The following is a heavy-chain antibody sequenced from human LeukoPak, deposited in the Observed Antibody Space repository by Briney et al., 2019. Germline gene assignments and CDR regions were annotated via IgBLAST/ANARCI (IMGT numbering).Heavy chain of an antibody. V-gene: IGHV1-2*04. CDR2: INPNSGGT. D-gene: IGHD2-2*01. CDR1: GYTFTGYY. J-gene: IGHJ4*02. Sequence: ASVKVSCKASGYTFTGYYMHWVRQAPGQGLDWMGWINPNSGGTNYAQKFQGWVTMTRDTSISTAYMVLSRLRSDDTAVYYCARGAPSYCSSTSCLAYYFDYWGQGTLVTVSS. CDR3: ARGAPSYCSSTSCLAYYFDY.